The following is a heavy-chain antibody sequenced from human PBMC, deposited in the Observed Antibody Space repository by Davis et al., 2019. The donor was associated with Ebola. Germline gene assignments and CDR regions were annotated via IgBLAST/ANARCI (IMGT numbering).Heavy chain of an antibody. Sequence: AGSLRLSCAVYAASFSGYYWSWIRQPQGKGLEWIGSIYYSGSPNYNPSLKSQVTISVDTSKNQFSLKLSSVTAADTAVYYSAGTVNLLVVAASQFDYWGQGTLVTVSS. CDR3: AGTVNLLVVAASQFDY. V-gene: IGHV4-34*01. J-gene: IGHJ4*02. D-gene: IGHD2-15*01. CDR2: IYYSGSP. CDR1: AASFSGYY.